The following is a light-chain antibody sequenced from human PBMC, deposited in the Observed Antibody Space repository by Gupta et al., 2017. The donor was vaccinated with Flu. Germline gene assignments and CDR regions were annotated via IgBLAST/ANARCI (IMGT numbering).Light chain of an antibody. CDR1: SIDVGGYNY. V-gene: IGLV2-14*03. Sequence: SIDVGGYNYGSGYQPHPGRAPKLMIFNVNDRPSGISNRFSGSKSGNTASLTISGLQAEDEANYYCASFTRSPTLVVFGGGTKLTVL. CDR2: NVN. CDR3: ASFTRSPTLVV. J-gene: IGLJ2*01.